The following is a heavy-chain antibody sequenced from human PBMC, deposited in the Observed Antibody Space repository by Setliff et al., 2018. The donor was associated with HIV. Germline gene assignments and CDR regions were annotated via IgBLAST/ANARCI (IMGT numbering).Heavy chain of an antibody. CDR3: ARGSGRYYYYDCVLGY. CDR1: GYSFSNYA. D-gene: IGHD3-22*01. CDR2: INGGNAIT. V-gene: IGHV1-3*01. J-gene: IGHJ4*02. Sequence: ASVKVSCKASGYSFSNYAIHWVRQAPGQGLEWMGWINGGNAITKFSQKFQGRVTFTRDTSASTAYMELSSPRSEDTAVYYCARGSGRYYYYDCVLGYWGQGTLVTVSS.